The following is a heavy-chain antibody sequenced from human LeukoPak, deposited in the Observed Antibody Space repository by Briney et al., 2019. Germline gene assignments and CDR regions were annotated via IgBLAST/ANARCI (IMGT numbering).Heavy chain of an antibody. V-gene: IGHV4-39*01. CDR3: ARRRHRGYFDY. J-gene: IGHJ4*02. D-gene: IGHD1-14*01. CDR1: GGSISSSSYY. CDR2: IYYSGST. Sequence: SETLSLTCTVSGGSISSSSYYWGWIRQPPGKGLEWIGSIYYSGSTYYNPSLKSRVTISVDASKNQFSLKLSSVTAADTAVYYCARRRHRGYFDYWGQGTLVTVSS.